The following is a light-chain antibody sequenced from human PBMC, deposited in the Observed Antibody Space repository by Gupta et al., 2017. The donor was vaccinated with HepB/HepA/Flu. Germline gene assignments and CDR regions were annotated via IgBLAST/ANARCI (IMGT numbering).Light chain of an antibody. Sequence: DIQMTQSPSSLSASVGDRVTITCRASQSISSYLNWYQQKPGKAPKLLIYAASSLQSGVPSRFSGSGSGTDFTLTISMLQPEDFATYYCQQRDSTLVGFGQGTKLEIK. CDR3: QQRDSTLVG. CDR2: AAS. V-gene: IGKV1-39*01. J-gene: IGKJ2*03. CDR1: QSISSY.